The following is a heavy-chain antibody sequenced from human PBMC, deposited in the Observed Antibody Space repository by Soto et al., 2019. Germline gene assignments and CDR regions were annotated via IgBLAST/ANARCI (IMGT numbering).Heavy chain of an antibody. D-gene: IGHD1-26*01. CDR2: IRSKVYAGAT. V-gene: IGHV3-49*04. J-gene: IGHJ4*02. Sequence: GSLRLSCKPCGFTFGNYGLTWVRQAPGKGIDWLAFIRSKVYAGATEYAASEKGRCTISRDDSKSIVYLQMNSLKTEDTAVYFFTRVAGDSYKYDRDGYCGRGPLVTVSS. CDR1: GFTFGNYG. CDR3: TRVAGDSYKYDRDGY.